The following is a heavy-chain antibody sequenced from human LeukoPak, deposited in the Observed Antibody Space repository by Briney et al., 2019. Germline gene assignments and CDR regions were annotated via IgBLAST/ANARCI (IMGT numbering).Heavy chain of an antibody. CDR1: GGSISSGDYY. CDR3: ARGGGRDSYGNPYYYYYGMDV. Sequence: PSETLSLTCTVSGGSISSGDYYWSWIRQPPGKGLEWIAYIYYSGTTYYNPSLKSRVTISVDTSKNQFSLKLSSVTAADTAVYYCARGGGRDSYGNPYYYYYGMDVWGQGTTVTVSS. V-gene: IGHV4-30-4*01. D-gene: IGHD5-18*01. J-gene: IGHJ6*02. CDR2: IYYSGTT.